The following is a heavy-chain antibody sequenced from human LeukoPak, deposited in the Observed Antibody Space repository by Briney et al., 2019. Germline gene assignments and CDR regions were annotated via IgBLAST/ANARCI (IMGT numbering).Heavy chain of an antibody. CDR1: SASVRTYY. Sequence: SETLSLTCAVSSASVRTYYWSWIRQSTGKGLEWIGRIYSSGVTNYNPSFKSRVTMTIDSSKNHFSLNLTSLTAADTAVYYCARGPPGDWGQGTLVTVSS. D-gene: IGHD3-10*01. V-gene: IGHV4-4*07. J-gene: IGHJ4*02. CDR3: ARGPPGD. CDR2: IYSSGVT.